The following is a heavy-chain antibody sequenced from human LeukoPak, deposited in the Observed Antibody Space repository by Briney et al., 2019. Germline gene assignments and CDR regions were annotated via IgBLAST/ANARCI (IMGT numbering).Heavy chain of an antibody. CDR2: ISSSGSTI. CDR3: ARSIAAPEGQDY. Sequence: GGSLRLSCAASGFTFSSYSMNWVRQAPGKGLEWVSYISSSGSTIYYADSVKGRFTISRDNAKNSLYLQMNGLRAEDTAVYYCARSIAAPEGQDYWGQGTLVTVSS. J-gene: IGHJ4*02. D-gene: IGHD6-6*01. V-gene: IGHV3-48*04. CDR1: GFTFSSYS.